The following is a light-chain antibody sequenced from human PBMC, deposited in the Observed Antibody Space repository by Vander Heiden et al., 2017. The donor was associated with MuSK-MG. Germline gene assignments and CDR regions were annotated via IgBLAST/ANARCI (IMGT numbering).Light chain of an antibody. J-gene: IGKJ2*01. Sequence: DIQMTQSPSSLSASVGDRVTITCRASQSISSYLNWYQQKPGKAPKLLIYAASSLQSGVTSRFSGSGSGTDFTLTISRLQPEDFATYYCQQSDSTLRTFGQGTKLEIK. CDR2: AAS. CDR1: QSISSY. CDR3: QQSDSTLRT. V-gene: IGKV1-39*01.